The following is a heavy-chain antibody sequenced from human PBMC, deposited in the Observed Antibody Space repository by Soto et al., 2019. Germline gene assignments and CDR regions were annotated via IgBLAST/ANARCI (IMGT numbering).Heavy chain of an antibody. Sequence: QLQLQESGSGLVKPSQTLSLTCAVSGDSISSGGYSWNWIRQPPGKGLEWIGYIYHSGGTDYNPPLXSXVTISVDRSTNQFSLNLRSVTAADTAVYYCARDDRSGYFFDYWGQGTLVTVSS. CDR3: ARDDRSGYFFDY. J-gene: IGHJ4*02. D-gene: IGHD3-22*01. CDR1: GDSISSGGYS. V-gene: IGHV4-30-2*01. CDR2: IYHSGGT.